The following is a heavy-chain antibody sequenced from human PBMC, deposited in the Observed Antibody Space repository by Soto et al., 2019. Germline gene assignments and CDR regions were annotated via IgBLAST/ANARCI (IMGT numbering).Heavy chain of an antibody. J-gene: IGHJ4*02. Sequence: GGSLRLSCAASGFTFSGSAMHWVRQASGKGLEWVGRIRSKANSYATAYAASVKGRFTISRDDSKNTAYLQMNSLKTEDTAVYYCTSLVPYYYGSGSYYKPLVLDYWGQGTLVTVSS. V-gene: IGHV3-73*01. D-gene: IGHD3-10*01. CDR1: GFTFSGSA. CDR3: TSLVPYYYGSGSYYKPLVLDY. CDR2: IRSKANSYAT.